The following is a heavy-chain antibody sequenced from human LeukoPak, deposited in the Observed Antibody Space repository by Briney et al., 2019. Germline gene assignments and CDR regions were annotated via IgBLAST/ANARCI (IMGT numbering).Heavy chain of an antibody. D-gene: IGHD3-22*01. CDR3: AKYRDYYDSSGLDY. CDR2: ISGSGGST. Sequence: PGGSLRLSCAASGFTFSSYAMSWVRQAPGKGLEWVSAISGSGGSTYYADSVKGRFTISRDNSKNTLYLQMSSLRAEDTAVYYCAKYRDYYDSSGLDYWGQGTLVTVSS. CDR1: GFTFSSYA. J-gene: IGHJ4*02. V-gene: IGHV3-23*01.